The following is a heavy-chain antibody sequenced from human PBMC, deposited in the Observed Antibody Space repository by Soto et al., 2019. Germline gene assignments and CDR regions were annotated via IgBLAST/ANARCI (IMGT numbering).Heavy chain of an antibody. CDR3: TRGPRPISTGTGAY. J-gene: IGHJ4*02. CDR2: IYNDGTYS. Sequence: GGSLRLSCAASGFIFKMYWMHWVRQSPGKGLVWSSRIYNDGTYSDCADSVRGRFTISRDNVNDTLYLQMSNLRAEDSGLYYCTRGPRPISTGTGAYWGQGTQVTVSS. V-gene: IGHV3-74*01. CDR1: GFIFKMYW. D-gene: IGHD3-10*01.